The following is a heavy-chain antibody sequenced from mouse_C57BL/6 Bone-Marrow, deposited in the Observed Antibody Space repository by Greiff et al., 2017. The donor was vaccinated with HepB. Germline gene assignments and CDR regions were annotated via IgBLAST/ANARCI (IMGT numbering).Heavy chain of an antibody. J-gene: IGHJ2*01. Sequence: EVQLVESGGGLVKPGGSLKLSCAASGFTFSDYGMHWVRQAPEKGLEWVAYISSGSSTIYYADTVKGRFTISRDNAKNTLFLQMTSLRSEDTAMYYCARQVYDYDGYYFDYWGQGTTLTVSS. D-gene: IGHD2-4*01. CDR3: ARQVYDYDGYYFDY. CDR1: GFTFSDYG. CDR2: ISSGSSTI. V-gene: IGHV5-17*01.